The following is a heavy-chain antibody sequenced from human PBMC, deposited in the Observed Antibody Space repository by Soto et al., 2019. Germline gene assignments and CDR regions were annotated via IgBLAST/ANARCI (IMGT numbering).Heavy chain of an antibody. J-gene: IGHJ4*02. Sequence: GGSLRLSCAASGFTFSSYGMHWVRQAPGKGLEWVAVISYDGSNKYYAGSVKGRFTISRDNSKNTLYLQMNSLRAEDTAVYYCAKEGDYDYYFDYWGQGTLVTVSS. CDR1: GFTFSSYG. CDR3: AKEGDYDYYFDY. D-gene: IGHD3-3*01. CDR2: ISYDGSNK. V-gene: IGHV3-30*18.